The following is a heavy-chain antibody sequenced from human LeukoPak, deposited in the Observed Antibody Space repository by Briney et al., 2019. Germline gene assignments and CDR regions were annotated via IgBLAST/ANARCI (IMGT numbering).Heavy chain of an antibody. V-gene: IGHV4-39*01. CDR2: IYYSGNT. Sequence: SETLSFTCTVSGGSVSNRSYYWGWIRQPPGKGLEWIGSIYYSGNTYYNPSLKSRVTISVDTSKNQFYLKLSSVTAADTAVYYCARLRGVNYYDSSGYYYFDYWGQGTLVTVSS. J-gene: IGHJ4*02. CDR3: ARLRGVNYYDSSGYYYFDY. CDR1: GGSVSNRSYY. D-gene: IGHD3-22*01.